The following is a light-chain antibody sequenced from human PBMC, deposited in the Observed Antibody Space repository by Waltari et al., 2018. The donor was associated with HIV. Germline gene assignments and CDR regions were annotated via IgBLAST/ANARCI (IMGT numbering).Light chain of an antibody. CDR2: QHT. J-gene: IGLJ1*01. V-gene: IGLV3-1*01. CDR3: QAWDNSALWV. Sequence: SYEVTQSPSVSVSPGQTATITCSGDELGDKYVCWYQQKPGQSPVLVIYQHTKRPPGLPARFSGSNSGNTATLTISGTQAMDEADYYCQAWDNSALWVFGSGTKVTVL. CDR1: ELGDKY.